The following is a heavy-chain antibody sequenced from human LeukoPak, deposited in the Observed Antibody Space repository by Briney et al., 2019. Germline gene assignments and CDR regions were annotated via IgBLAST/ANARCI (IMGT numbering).Heavy chain of an antibody. CDR1: GYTFTSYD. CDR2: MNPNSGNT. Sequence: ASVKVSCKASGYTFTSYDINWVRQATGQGLEWMGWMNPNSGNTGYAQKFQGRVTMTRNTSISTAYMELSSLRSEDTAVYYCARGYNGTYYNYYVMDVWAQGTTVTVSS. J-gene: IGHJ6*02. D-gene: IGHD1-7*01. CDR3: ARGYNGTYYNYYVMDV. V-gene: IGHV1-8*01.